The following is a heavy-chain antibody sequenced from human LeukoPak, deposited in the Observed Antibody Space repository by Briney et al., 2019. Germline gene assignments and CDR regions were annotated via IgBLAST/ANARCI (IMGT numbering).Heavy chain of an antibody. D-gene: IGHD3-3*01. Sequence: SETPSLTCTVSGGSVSSGSYYWSWIRQPPGKGLEWIGYIYYSGSTNYNPSLKSRVTISVDTSKNQFSLKLSSVTAADTAVYYCARAGYDFWSGGGDYWGQGTLVTVSP. CDR2: IYYSGST. CDR3: ARAGYDFWSGGGDY. CDR1: GGSVSSGSYY. J-gene: IGHJ4*02. V-gene: IGHV4-61*01.